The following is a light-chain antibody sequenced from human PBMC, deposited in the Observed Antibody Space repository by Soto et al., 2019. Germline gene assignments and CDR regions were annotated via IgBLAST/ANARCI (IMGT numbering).Light chain of an antibody. CDR2: EVS. CDR1: SSDVGGYNY. V-gene: IGLV2-14*01. J-gene: IGLJ1*01. CDR3: SSYTSSSTLEV. Sequence: QSVLTQPASVYGYPGQSITISCTGTSSDVGGYNYVSWYQQHPGKAPKLMIYEVSNRPSGVSNRFSGSKSGNTASLTISGLQAEDEADYYCSSYTSSSTLEVFGTGTKLTVL.